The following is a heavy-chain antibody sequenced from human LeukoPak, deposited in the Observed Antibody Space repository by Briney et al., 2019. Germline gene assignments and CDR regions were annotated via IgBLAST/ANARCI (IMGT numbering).Heavy chain of an antibody. J-gene: IGHJ4*02. CDR1: GYSFTSYW. D-gene: IGHD3-22*01. CDR2: IYPGDSDT. CDR3: ARQILRRDSSGYYRSFDY. Sequence: GESLKISCKGSGYSFTSYWIGWVRQMPGKGLEWMGIIYPGDSDTRYSPSFQGQVTISADKSISTAYLQWSSLKASDTAMYYCARQILRRDSSGYYRSFDYWGQGTLVTVSS. V-gene: IGHV5-51*01.